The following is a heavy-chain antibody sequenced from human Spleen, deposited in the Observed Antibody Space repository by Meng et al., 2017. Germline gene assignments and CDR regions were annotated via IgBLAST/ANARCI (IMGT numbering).Heavy chain of an antibody. CDR1: GYTFTSYA. V-gene: IGHV1-3*01. CDR2: VIAGSGQT. J-gene: IGHJ4*01. Sequence: QVQLVQSGAEGKKPGASVKVSCKASGYTFTSYAMHWVRQAPGQRLEWMGWVIAGSGQTRYSQKLQGRVAITRDTSASTVYMDLSSLISEDTAVYYCARDPTGVGYFDYWGHGSLVTVSS. CDR3: ARDPTGVGYFDY. D-gene: IGHD3-22*01.